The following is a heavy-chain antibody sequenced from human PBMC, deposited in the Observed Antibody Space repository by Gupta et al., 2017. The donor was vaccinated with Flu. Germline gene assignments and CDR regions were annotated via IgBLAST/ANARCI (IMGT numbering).Heavy chain of an antibody. Sequence: QVQLQESGPGLVKPSETLSLTCTVSGGSISSYYWSWIRQPPGKGLEWIGYIYYSGSTNYNPSLKSRVTISVDTSKNQFSLKLSSVTAADTAVYYCARDRSLSSGDPTKPRYYFDYWGQGTLVTVSS. J-gene: IGHJ4*02. CDR1: GGSISSYY. CDR2: IYYSGST. CDR3: ARDRSLSSGDPTKPRYYFDY. V-gene: IGHV4-59*01. D-gene: IGHD3-22*01.